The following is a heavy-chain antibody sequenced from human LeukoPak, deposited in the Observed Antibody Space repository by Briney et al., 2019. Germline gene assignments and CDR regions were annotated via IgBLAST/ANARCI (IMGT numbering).Heavy chain of an antibody. CDR1: GGSISSGSYY. D-gene: IGHD2-21*02. Sequence: PSETLSLTCTVSGGSISSGSYYWGWIPQPAGKGLEWIGRIYTSGSTNYNPSLKSRVTISVDTSKNQFSLKLSSVTAADTAVYYRARDPDCGGDCIDAFEIWGQGTMVTVSS. J-gene: IGHJ3*02. CDR2: IYTSGST. CDR3: ARDPDCGGDCIDAFEI. V-gene: IGHV4-61*02.